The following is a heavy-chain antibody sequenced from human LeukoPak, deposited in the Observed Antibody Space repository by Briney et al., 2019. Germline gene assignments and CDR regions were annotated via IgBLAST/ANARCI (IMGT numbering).Heavy chain of an antibody. CDR3: ARLYGDSTLIYYNWFGP. Sequence: GASVKVSCKASGYTFTGYYMHWVRQAPGQGLEWMGWINPNSGGTNYAQKFQGRVTMTRDTSISTAYLQWSSLKASDTAMYYCARLYGDSTLIYYNWFGPWGQGTLVTVSS. V-gene: IGHV1-2*02. J-gene: IGHJ5*02. CDR1: GYTFTGYY. CDR2: INPNSGGT. D-gene: IGHD4-17*01.